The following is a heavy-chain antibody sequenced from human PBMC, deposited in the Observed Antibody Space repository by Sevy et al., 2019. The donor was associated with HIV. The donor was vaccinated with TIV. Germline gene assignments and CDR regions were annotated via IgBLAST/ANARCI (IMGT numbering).Heavy chain of an antibody. CDR3: ARRAFLGGYFDS. CDR1: SGSIGNYY. Sequence: SETLSLTCSVSSGSIGNYYWYWIRQPPGRGLEWLGLIYYSGNTNYNPSLKSRVTMSIDTSKNQFSLGLSSLTAADTAVYYCARRAFLGGYFDSWGQGILVNVSS. D-gene: IGHD3-16*01. CDR2: IYYSGNT. J-gene: IGHJ4*03. V-gene: IGHV4-59*08.